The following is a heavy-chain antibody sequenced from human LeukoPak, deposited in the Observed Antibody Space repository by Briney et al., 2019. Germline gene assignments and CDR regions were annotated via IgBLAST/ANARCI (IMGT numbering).Heavy chain of an antibody. J-gene: IGHJ4*02. CDR3: VRHDSFIPF. CDR1: GFTFTNYA. V-gene: IGHV3-23*01. Sequence: GGSLRVSCAASGFTFTNYAMTWVRQAPGKGLEWVSSISDTYAVTYYTDSVKGRCTISRDNSKKTVYLQLNNLRAEDTAVYFCVRHDSFIPFWGQGTLVTVSS. CDR2: ISDTYAVT. D-gene: IGHD3-16*01.